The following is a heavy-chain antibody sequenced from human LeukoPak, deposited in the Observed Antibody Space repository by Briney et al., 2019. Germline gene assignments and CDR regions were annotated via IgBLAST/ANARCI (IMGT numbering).Heavy chain of an antibody. CDR3: ARLVEEWLLQADY. J-gene: IGHJ4*02. CDR2: IYYSGST. V-gene: IGHV4-61*05. Sequence: PSETLSLTCTVSGGSISSSSYYWSWIRQPPGKGLEWIGYIYYSGSTNYNPSLKSRVTISVDTSKNQFSLKLSSVTAADTAVYYYARLVEEWLLQADYWGQGTLVTVSS. D-gene: IGHD3-3*01. CDR1: GGSISSSSYY.